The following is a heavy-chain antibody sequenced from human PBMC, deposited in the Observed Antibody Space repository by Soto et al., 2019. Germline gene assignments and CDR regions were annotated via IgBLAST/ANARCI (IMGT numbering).Heavy chain of an antibody. J-gene: IGHJ4*02. CDR1: GFTFSDHY. CDR3: VSGYSYGFIY. V-gene: IGHV3-72*01. Sequence: PGGSLRLSCAASGFTFSDHYMDWVRQAPGKGLEWVGRTRNKANSYTTEYAASVKGRFTISRDVSKNSLYLQMNSLKTEDTAVYYCVSGYSYGFIYWGQGTLVTVSS. D-gene: IGHD5-18*01. CDR2: TRNKANSYTT.